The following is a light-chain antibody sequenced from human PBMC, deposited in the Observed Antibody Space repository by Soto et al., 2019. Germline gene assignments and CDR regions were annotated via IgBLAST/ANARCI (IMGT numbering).Light chain of an antibody. CDR1: QALSSG. CDR2: DAF. CDR3: QQFNAVPPT. J-gene: IGKJ4*01. V-gene: IGKV1-13*02. Sequence: AIQLTQSPSSLSASVGDRVTITCRASQALSSGFAWYQQKPGRAPKLLIYDAFNLESGVTSRFRGDRSGTDFTLTISSLQPEDLATYHCQQFNAVPPTFGGGTRVEIK.